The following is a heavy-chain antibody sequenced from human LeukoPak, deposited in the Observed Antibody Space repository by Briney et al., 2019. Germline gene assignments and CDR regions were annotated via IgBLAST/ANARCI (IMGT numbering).Heavy chain of an antibody. V-gene: IGHV4-34*10. CDR2: ISHSGST. J-gene: IGHJ4*02. Sequence: SETLSLTCVVSGGSLTDYHWNWIRQSPGKGLEWIGEISHSGSTTYNPSLKSRLTMSVDTSKNQFSLKLSSVTAADTAVYYCARDRITIFGVVNLDYWGQGTLVTVSS. CDR3: ARDRITIFGVVNLDY. CDR1: GGSLTDYH. D-gene: IGHD3-3*01.